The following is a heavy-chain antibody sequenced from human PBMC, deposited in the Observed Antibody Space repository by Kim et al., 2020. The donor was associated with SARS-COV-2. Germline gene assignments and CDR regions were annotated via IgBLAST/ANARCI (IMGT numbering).Heavy chain of an antibody. CDR2: ISWNSGSI. V-gene: IGHV3-9*01. CDR3: AKGLYGSGSYYFRY. J-gene: IGHJ4*02. CDR1: GFTFDDYA. D-gene: IGHD3-10*01. Sequence: LSLTCAASGFTFDDYAMHWVRQAPGKGLEWVSGISWNSGSIGYADSVKGRFTISRDNAKNSLYLQMNSLRAEDTALYYCAKGLYGSGSYYFRYWGQGTLVTVSS.